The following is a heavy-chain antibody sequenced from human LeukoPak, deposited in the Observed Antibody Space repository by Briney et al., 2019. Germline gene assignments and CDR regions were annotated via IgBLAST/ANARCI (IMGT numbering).Heavy chain of an antibody. CDR3: ARDYYGSGSYYVPFDY. CDR1: GGSISSYY. V-gene: IGHV4-4*07. CDR2: IYTSGST. J-gene: IGHJ4*02. Sequence: SETLSLTCTVSGGSISSYYWSWIRQPAGKGLEWIGRIYTSGSTNYNPSLKSRVTMSVDTSKNQFSLNLSSVTAVDTAVYYCARDYYGSGSYYVPFDYWGQGTLVTVSS. D-gene: IGHD3-10*01.